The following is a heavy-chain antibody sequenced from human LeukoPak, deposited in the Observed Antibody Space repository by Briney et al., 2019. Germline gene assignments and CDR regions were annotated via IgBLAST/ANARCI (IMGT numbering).Heavy chain of an antibody. D-gene: IGHD3-3*01. Sequence: SETLSLTCTVSGGSISTSSYYWGWIRQPPGKGLECIGSIYYSGSTYHNPSLKSRVTILVDTSKNQFSLKLSSVTAADTAVYYCAKITIFGVVSYDAFDIWGQGTMVTVSS. CDR1: GGSISTSSYY. J-gene: IGHJ3*02. CDR3: AKITIFGVVSYDAFDI. CDR2: IYYSGST. V-gene: IGHV4-39*07.